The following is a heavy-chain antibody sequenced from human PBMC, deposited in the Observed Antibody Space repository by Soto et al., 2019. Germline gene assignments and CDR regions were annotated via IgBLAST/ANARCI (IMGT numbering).Heavy chain of an antibody. V-gene: IGHV1-69*06. CDR3: ARENIAAAGTGWFDP. CDR1: GGTFSSYA. CDR2: IIPIFGTA. J-gene: IGHJ5*02. D-gene: IGHD6-13*01. Sequence: VKVSCKASGGTFSSYAISWVRQAPGQGLEWMGGIIPIFGTANYAQKFQGRVTITADKSTSTAYMELSSLRSEDTAVYYCARENIAAAGTGWFDPWGQGTLVTVSS.